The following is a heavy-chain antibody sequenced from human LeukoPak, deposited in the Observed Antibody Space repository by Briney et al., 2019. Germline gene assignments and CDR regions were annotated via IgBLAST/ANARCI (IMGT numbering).Heavy chain of an antibody. CDR2: ISGSGGST. V-gene: IGHV3-23*01. Sequence: GGSLRLSCAASGFTLSSYAMSWVRQAPGKGLEWVSAISGSGGSTYYADSVKGRFTISRDNSKNTLYLQMNSLRAEDTAVYYCAKVYGDYDGEYFQHWGQGTLVTVSS. CDR1: GFTLSSYA. D-gene: IGHD4-17*01. CDR3: AKVYGDYDGEYFQH. J-gene: IGHJ1*01.